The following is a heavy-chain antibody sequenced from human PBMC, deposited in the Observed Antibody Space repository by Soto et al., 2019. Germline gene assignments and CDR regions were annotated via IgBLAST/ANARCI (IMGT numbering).Heavy chain of an antibody. CDR3: ARHLPPYSSSWYY. V-gene: IGHV4-34*01. D-gene: IGHD6-13*01. CDR2: INHSGST. Sequence: PSETLSLTCAVYGGSFSGYYWSWIRQPPGKGLEWIGEINHSGSTNYNPSLKSRVTISVDTSKNQFSLKLSSVTAADTAVYYCARHLPPYSSSWYYWGQGTLVTVS. CDR1: GGSFSGYY. J-gene: IGHJ4*02.